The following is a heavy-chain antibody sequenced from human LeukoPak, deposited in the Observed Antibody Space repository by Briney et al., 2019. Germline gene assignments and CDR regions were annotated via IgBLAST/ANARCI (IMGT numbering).Heavy chain of an antibody. V-gene: IGHV3-21*01. CDR2: ISSSSSYI. D-gene: IGHD3-3*01. CDR1: GFTFSSYS. CDR3: AREGLVTPHNWFDP. J-gene: IGHJ5*02. Sequence: GGSLRLSCAASGFTFSSYSMNWVRQAPGEGLEWVSSISSSSSYIYYADSVKGRFTISRDNAKNSLYLQMNSLRAEDTAVYYCAREGLVTPHNWFDPWGQGTLVTVSS.